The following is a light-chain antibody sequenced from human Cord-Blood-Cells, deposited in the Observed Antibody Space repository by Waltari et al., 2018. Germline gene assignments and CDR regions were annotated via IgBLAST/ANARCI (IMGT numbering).Light chain of an antibody. CDR1: QSISSW. CDR2: KAS. CDR3: QQYNSYPYT. V-gene: IGKV1-5*03. J-gene: IGKJ2*01. Sequence: DIQMTQSPSTLSASVGDRVTISCRASQSISSWLAWYQQKPGKAPKLLIYKASSLESGVPSRFSGSGSGTEFTLTISSLQPDDFATYYCQQYNSYPYTFGQGTKLEIK.